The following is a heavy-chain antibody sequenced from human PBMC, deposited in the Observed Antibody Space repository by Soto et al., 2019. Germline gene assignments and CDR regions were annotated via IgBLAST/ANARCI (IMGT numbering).Heavy chain of an antibody. CDR3: ARSLAAHERFDP. D-gene: IGHD6-25*01. V-gene: IGHV4-59*01. J-gene: IGHJ5*02. CDR1: GGSISSYY. Sequence: KTSETLSLTCTVSGGSISSYYWNWIRQPPGKRLESIGYIYYSGTTNYTPSLTSQVTISVGTSKNQFSLKLSSVTAADRAVYYCARSLAAHERFDPWGQGTMVT. CDR2: IYYSGTT.